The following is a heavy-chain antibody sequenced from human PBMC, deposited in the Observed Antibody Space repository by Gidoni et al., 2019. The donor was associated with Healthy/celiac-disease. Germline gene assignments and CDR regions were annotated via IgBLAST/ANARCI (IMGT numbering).Heavy chain of an antibody. Sequence: EVQLVESGGGLVKPGGSLRLSCAASGFTFSSYSMNWVRQAPGKGLEWVSSISSSSSYIYYADSVKGRFTISRDNAKNSPYLQMNSLRAEDTAVYYCAGGRYDYVWGSYRYRGQAAFDIWGQGTMVTVSS. CDR3: AGGRYDYVWGSYRYRGQAAFDI. CDR2: ISSSSSYI. J-gene: IGHJ3*02. CDR1: GFTFSSYS. V-gene: IGHV3-21*01. D-gene: IGHD3-16*02.